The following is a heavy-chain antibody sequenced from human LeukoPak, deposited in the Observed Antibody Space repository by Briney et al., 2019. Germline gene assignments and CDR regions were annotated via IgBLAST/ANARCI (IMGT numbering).Heavy chain of an antibody. CDR3: ASTARYYDFWSGYYGWFDP. J-gene: IGHJ5*02. D-gene: IGHD3-3*01. Sequence: SETLSLTCTVSGGSISSGGYYWSWIRQHPGKGLEWIGYIYYSGSTYYNPSLKSRVTISVDTSKNQFSLKLSSVTAADTAVYYCASTARYYDFWSGYYGWFDPWGQGTLVTVSS. V-gene: IGHV4-31*03. CDR1: GGSISSGGYY. CDR2: IYYSGST.